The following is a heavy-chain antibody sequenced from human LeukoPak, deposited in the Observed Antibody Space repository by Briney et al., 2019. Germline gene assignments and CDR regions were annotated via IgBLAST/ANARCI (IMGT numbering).Heavy chain of an antibody. Sequence: PGGSLRLSCAASGFTFSTYAVNWVRQAPGKGLVWVPRINSDGSSTSYADSVKGRFTISRDNAKNTLYLQMNSLRAEDTAVYYCARTRDGYNFRNYYGMDVWGQGTTVTVPS. J-gene: IGHJ6*02. D-gene: IGHD5-24*01. V-gene: IGHV3-74*01. CDR3: ARTRDGYNFRNYYGMDV. CDR1: GFTFSTYA. CDR2: INSDGSST.